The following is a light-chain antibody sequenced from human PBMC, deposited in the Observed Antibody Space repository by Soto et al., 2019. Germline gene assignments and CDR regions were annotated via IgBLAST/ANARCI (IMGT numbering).Light chain of an antibody. V-gene: IGKV1-33*01. CDR2: DAS. J-gene: IGKJ4*01. CDR1: QDISNN. CDR3: QQYFHRLLT. Sequence: DIQMTQSPSSLSASIGDRVTITCQASQDISNNLNWYQQKPGKAPKLLIYDASNLKTGVPSRFSGSGSETDFTFTISSLQPEDIATYYCQQYFHRLLTFGGGTKVDI.